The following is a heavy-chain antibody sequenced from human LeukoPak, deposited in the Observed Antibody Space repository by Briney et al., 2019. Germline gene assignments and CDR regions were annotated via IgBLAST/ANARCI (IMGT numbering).Heavy chain of an antibody. CDR1: GFTFSSYG. V-gene: IGHV3-23*01. J-gene: IGHJ4*02. Sequence: PGGSLRLSCAASGFTFSSYGMSWVRQAPGKGLEWVSVISGSGGSTYYADSVKGRFTISRDNSKNTLYLQMNSLRAEDTAVYYCAKESVLSRRWPFFDYWGQGTLVTVSS. CDR3: AKESVLSRRWPFFDY. CDR2: ISGSGGST. D-gene: IGHD4-23*01.